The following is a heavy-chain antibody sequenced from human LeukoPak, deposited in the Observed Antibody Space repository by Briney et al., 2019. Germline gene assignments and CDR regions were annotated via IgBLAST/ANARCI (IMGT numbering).Heavy chain of an antibody. D-gene: IGHD2-2*01. Sequence: SETLSLTCAVSGGSIFSSNWWSWVRQPPGKGLEWIGQIFHSGSTSYSPSLKSRVTISVDTSKNQFSLKLSSVTAADTAVYYCARHVALANIVVVSFYYFDYWGQGTLVTVSS. J-gene: IGHJ4*02. V-gene: IGHV4-4*02. CDR2: IFHSGST. CDR1: GGSIFSSNW. CDR3: ARHVALANIVVVSFYYFDY.